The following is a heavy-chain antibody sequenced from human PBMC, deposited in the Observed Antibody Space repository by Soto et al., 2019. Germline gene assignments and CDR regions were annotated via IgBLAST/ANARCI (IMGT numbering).Heavy chain of an antibody. CDR3: PSAAYEVY. J-gene: IGHJ4*02. CDR1: GFTFSSYG. CDR2: ISYDGSNK. Sequence: GGSLRLSCAASGFTFSSYGMHWVRQAPGKGLEWVAVISYDGSNKYYADSVKGRFTISRDNSKNTLYLQMNSLRAEDTAVYYCPSAAYEVYWGQGPLVTLS. V-gene: IGHV3-30*03. D-gene: IGHD5-12*01.